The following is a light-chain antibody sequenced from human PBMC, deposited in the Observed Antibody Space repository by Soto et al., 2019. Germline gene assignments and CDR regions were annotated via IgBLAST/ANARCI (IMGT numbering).Light chain of an antibody. V-gene: IGKV2-28*01. CDR3: MQALHTWT. Sequence: DFVMTQSPLSLPVTPGEPASISCRSSQSLLHSNGYNYLYWYLQKPCQSPQLLISLGSTRAPGVPDRFSGSGSGTDFTLKISRVEADDVGVFYCMQALHTWTFGQGTKVEIK. J-gene: IGKJ1*01. CDR2: LGS. CDR1: QSLLHSNGYNY.